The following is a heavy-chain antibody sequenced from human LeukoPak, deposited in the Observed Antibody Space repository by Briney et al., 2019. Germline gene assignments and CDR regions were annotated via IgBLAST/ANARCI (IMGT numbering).Heavy chain of an antibody. CDR1: GFTFSSYW. Sequence: PGGALRLSCAAPGFTFSSYWMSWVRQAPGKGLEWVANIKQDGSEKYYVDSVKGRVTISRDNAKNSLYLQMNSLRAEDTAVYYCARDLGQRWLQFGYFDYWGQGTLVTVSS. J-gene: IGHJ4*02. CDR3: ARDLGQRWLQFGYFDY. CDR2: IKQDGSEK. V-gene: IGHV3-7*01. D-gene: IGHD5-24*01.